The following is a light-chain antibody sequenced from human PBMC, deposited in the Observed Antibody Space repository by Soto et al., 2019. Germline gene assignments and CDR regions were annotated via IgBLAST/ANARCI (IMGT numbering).Light chain of an antibody. CDR1: NSVSSTY. CDR2: GSS. V-gene: IGKV3-20*01. J-gene: IGKJ3*01. CDR3: QQYGSSPFT. Sequence: EIVMKQSPGTLALSPGETATLSCRASNSVSSTYLAWYQQKPGQAPRLLIYGSSSRATGIPDRFSGSGSGTVFTLISSRLAAEVLALYYCQQYGSSPFTFGPGTKVDIK.